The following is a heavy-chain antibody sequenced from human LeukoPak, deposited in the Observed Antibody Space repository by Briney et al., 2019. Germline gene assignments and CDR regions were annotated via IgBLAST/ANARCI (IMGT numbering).Heavy chain of an antibody. V-gene: IGHV3-30*03. Sequence: GGSLRLSCAASGFTFSSYGMHWVRQAPGKGLEWVAVISYDGSNKYYADSVKGRFTISRDNSKNTLYLQMNSLRAEDTAVYYCAREGAEMATINYFDYWGQGTLVTVSS. J-gene: IGHJ4*02. CDR2: ISYDGSNK. D-gene: IGHD5-24*01. CDR1: GFTFSSYG. CDR3: AREGAEMATINYFDY.